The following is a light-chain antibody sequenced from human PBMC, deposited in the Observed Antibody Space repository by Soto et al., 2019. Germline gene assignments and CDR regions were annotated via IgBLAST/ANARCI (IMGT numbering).Light chain of an antibody. V-gene: IGLV2-14*01. J-gene: IGLJ3*02. CDR1: SSDVGAYNY. Sequence: QSALTQPASVSGSPGQSITISCTGSSSDVGAYNYVSWYQQHPGKAPKLMIYEVNNRPSGVSNRFSGSKSGNTASLTISGLQAEDEAGYYCSSYTTSSTGVFGGGTKLTVL. CDR3: SSYTTSSTGV. CDR2: EVN.